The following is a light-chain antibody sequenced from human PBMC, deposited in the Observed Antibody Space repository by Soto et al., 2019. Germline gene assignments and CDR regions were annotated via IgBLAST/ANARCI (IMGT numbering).Light chain of an antibody. J-gene: IGKJ5*01. CDR3: QQYENLPLI. V-gene: IGKV1-33*01. CDR1: QDNRKY. Sequence: QMTQSPASLSASVGDRVTITCQATQDNRKYLNWYQKKQGKAPKXLIYDASSLETGVPSRFSGSGSGTDFTLNISRLQPEDFETYEGQQYENLPLIFGQGTRLEIK. CDR2: DAS.